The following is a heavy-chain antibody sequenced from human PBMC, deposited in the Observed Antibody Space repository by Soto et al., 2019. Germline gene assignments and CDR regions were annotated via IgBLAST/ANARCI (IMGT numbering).Heavy chain of an antibody. Sequence: SETLSLICAVYGGSFSGYYWSWVRQPPGKGLEWIAEINHSGSTNYNPSLKSRVTISVDTSKNYFSLKLSFVTAADTAVYYCARALPVSRYCISIDCPRSGMDVWGQGTTVTVSS. CDR3: ARALPVSRYCISIDCPRSGMDV. CDR2: INHSGST. V-gene: IGHV4-34*01. D-gene: IGHD2-2*01. J-gene: IGHJ6*02. CDR1: GGSFSGYY.